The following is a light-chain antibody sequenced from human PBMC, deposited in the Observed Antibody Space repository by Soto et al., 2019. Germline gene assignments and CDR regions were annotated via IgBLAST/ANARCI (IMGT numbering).Light chain of an antibody. CDR3: QQYGSSGT. V-gene: IGKV3-20*01. CDR1: QTITNFY. CDR2: GAS. J-gene: IGKJ1*01. Sequence: EIVLTQSPGTLSLSPGERATLSCRASQTITNFYLAWYQQKLGQAPRLLIYGASNRATGIPDRFSGSGSGTDFTLTISRLEPEDFAVYYCQQYGSSGTFGQGTKVEIK.